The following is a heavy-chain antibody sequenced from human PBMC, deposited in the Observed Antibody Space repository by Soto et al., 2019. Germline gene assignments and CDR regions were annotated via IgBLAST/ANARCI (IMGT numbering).Heavy chain of an antibody. CDR2: IYYNGST. D-gene: IGHD5-18*01. CDR1: GDSVSSGSYY. Sequence: ASETLSLTCTVSGDSVSSGSYYWTWVRQPPGKGLEWIGYIYYNGSTNYNPSLQSRVTISIDTSKNQFSLKLTSVTAADTAFYYCARDIRGYSRAFDYWGQGTLVTVSS. CDR3: ARDIRGYSRAFDY. J-gene: IGHJ4*02. V-gene: IGHV4-61*01.